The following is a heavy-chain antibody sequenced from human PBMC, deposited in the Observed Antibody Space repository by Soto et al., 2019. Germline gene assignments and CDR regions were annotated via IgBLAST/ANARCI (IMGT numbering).Heavy chain of an antibody. CDR1: RYIFTAYF. J-gene: IGHJ5*02. V-gene: IGHV1-2*02. CDR3: ASHDPGARFDP. D-gene: IGHD1-1*01. Sequence: QVQLVQSGAEVKKPGASVKVSCKAPRYIFTAYFMHWVRQAPGQGLEWMGWINPKNGATHYGLSFQGRVTITRDTSISTAYMELSSLRSDDTAVYYCASHDPGARFDPWGQGTLVIVSS. CDR2: INPKNGAT.